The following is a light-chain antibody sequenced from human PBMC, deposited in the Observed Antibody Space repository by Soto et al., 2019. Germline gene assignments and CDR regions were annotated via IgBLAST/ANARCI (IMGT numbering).Light chain of an antibody. CDR1: QSVSSSY. J-gene: IGKJ1*01. V-gene: IGKV3-20*01. CDR2: GAS. CDR3: QQYSSLWT. Sequence: EIVLTQSPGTLSLSPGERATLSCRASQSVSSSYLAWYQQKPGQAPRLLIYGASSRATGIPDRFSGSGSGTDFTLSISRLEPEDFAVYYCQQYSSLWTFGQGTQVDIK.